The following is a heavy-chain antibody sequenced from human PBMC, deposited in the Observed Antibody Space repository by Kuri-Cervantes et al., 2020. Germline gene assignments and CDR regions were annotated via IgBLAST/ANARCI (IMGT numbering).Heavy chain of an antibody. V-gene: IGHV3-30*18. D-gene: IGHD6-6*01. CDR1: GFTFSSYA. Sequence: GESLKISCAASGFTFSSYAMSWVRQAPGKGLEWVAVISYDGSNKYYADSVEGRFTISRDNSKNTLYLQMNSLRAEDTAVYYCEKDIWAAPGPYYYYYYGMDVWGQGTTVTVSS. J-gene: IGHJ6*02. CDR3: EKDIWAAPGPYYYYYYGMDV. CDR2: ISYDGSNK.